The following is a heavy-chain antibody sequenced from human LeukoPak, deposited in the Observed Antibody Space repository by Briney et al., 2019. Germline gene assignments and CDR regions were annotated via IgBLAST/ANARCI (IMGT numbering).Heavy chain of an antibody. CDR3: ARGSRRYDFWSGYQY. CDR1: GYTLTELS. CDR2: IIPILGIA. Sequence: GASVKVSCKVSGYTLTELSMHWVRQAPGQGLEWMGRIIPILGIANYAQKFQGRVTITADKSTSTAYMELRSLRSDDTAVYYCARGSRRYDFWSGYQYWGQGTLVTVSS. V-gene: IGHV1-69*04. D-gene: IGHD3-3*01. J-gene: IGHJ4*02.